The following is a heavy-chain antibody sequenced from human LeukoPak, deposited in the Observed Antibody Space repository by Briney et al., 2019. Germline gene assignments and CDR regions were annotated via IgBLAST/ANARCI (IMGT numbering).Heavy chain of an antibody. D-gene: IGHD6-13*01. CDR3: ARGKGLSWYYFDY. Sequence: GGSLRLSCAASGFTFSSYSMNWVRQAPGKGLEWVSSISSSSSYIYYADSVKGRFTISRDNAKNSLYLQMNSLRAEDTAVYYCARGKGLSWYYFDYWGQGTLVTVSS. CDR1: GFTFSSYS. V-gene: IGHV3-21*04. J-gene: IGHJ4*02. CDR2: ISSSSSYI.